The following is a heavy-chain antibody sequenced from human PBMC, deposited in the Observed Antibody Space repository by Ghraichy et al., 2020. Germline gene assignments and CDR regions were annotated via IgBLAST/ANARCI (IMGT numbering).Heavy chain of an antibody. CDR1: GGSMSGYY. V-gene: IGHV4-59*03. Sequence: SETLSLTCTVSGGSMSGYYWSWIRQPPGQTLEWIGYIYYSGSTTYNPSLKSRVTISVDTSKNQFSLKLSSVTAADTAIYYCVKTGDYPLKFDNWGQGTLVTVSS. CDR3: VKTGDYPLKFDN. D-gene: IGHD4-17*01. CDR2: IYYSGST. J-gene: IGHJ4*02.